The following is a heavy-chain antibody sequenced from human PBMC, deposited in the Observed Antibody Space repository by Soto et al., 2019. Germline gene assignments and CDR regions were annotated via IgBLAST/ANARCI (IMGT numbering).Heavy chain of an antibody. D-gene: IGHD1-1*01. V-gene: IGHV1-2*04. CDR2: INPNSGGT. CDR3: ARDRLERHYYYYGMDV. CDR1: GYTFTGYY. J-gene: IGHJ6*02. Sequence: ASVKVSCKASGYTFTGYYMHWVRQAPGQGLEWMGWINPNSGGTNYAQKFQGWVTMTRDTSISTAYMELSRLRPDDTAVYYCARDRLERHYYYYGMDVWGQGTTVTVSS.